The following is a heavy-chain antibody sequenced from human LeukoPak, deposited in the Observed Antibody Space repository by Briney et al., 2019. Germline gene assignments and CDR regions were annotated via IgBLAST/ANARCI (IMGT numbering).Heavy chain of an antibody. D-gene: IGHD1-7*01. CDR2: ISHYNDNT. Sequence: ASVKVSCKTSGYTFTGYGFSWVRQAPGQGLEWMGWISHYNDNTNYAQKFQGRVTMTTDTSTSTGYMELRSLRSDDTAVYYCARVQNWNYALGYWGQGTLVTVPS. CDR1: GYTFTGYG. J-gene: IGHJ4*02. CDR3: ARVQNWNYALGY. V-gene: IGHV1-18*01.